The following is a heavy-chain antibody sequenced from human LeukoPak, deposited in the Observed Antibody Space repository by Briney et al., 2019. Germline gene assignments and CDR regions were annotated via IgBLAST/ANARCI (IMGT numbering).Heavy chain of an antibody. CDR2: ISGSGGST. Sequence: GGSPRLSCAASGFTFSSYAMSWVRQAPGKGLEWVSAISGSGGSTYYADSVKGRFTISRDNSKNTLYLQMNSLRAEDTAVYYCAKDPVRYYHYLDVWGKGTTVTVSS. V-gene: IGHV3-23*01. CDR3: AKDPVRYYHYLDV. CDR1: GFTFSSYA. J-gene: IGHJ6*03.